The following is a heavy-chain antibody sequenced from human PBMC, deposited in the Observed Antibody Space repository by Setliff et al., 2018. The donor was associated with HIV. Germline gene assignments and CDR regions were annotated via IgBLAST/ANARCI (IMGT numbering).Heavy chain of an antibody. CDR3: VRGYCSSTTCYEDYYYMDV. CDR2: IFFTGNT. CDR1: GGSISGYY. J-gene: IGHJ6*03. Sequence: SETLSLTCTVSGGSISGYYWSWIRQPPGKGLEYIGSIFFTGNTIYNPSLKARVTLSVDMSKNQVFLRLSSATAADTAVYYCVRGYCSSTTCYEDYYYMDVWGKGSTVTVSS. V-gene: IGHV4-59*01. D-gene: IGHD2-2*01.